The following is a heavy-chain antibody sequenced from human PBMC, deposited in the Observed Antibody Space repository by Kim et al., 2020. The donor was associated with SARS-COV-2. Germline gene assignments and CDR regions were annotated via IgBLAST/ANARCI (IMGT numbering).Heavy chain of an antibody. Sequence: GGSLRLSCAASGFTFDDYAMHWVRQAPGKGLEWVSLISGDGGSTYYADSVKGRFTISRDNSKNSLYLQMNSLRTEDTALYYCAKVGRFLEWLPPGYYYYMDVWGKGTTVTVSS. CDR3: AKVGRFLEWLPPGYYYYMDV. D-gene: IGHD3-3*01. CDR2: ISGDGGST. J-gene: IGHJ6*03. V-gene: IGHV3-43*02. CDR1: GFTFDDYA.